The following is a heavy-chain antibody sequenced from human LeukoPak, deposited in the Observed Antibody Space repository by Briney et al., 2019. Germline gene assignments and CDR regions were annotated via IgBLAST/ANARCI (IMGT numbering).Heavy chain of an antibody. Sequence: SETLSLTCTVSGGSFSNYYWSWIRQPAGKGLEWIGRIYTSGSTNYNPSVKSRVTMSVDTSNNQFSLKLTSVTTADTAVYYCARQPPQYYSMDVWGQGTTVTVSS. CDR3: ARQPPQYYSMDV. J-gene: IGHJ6*02. V-gene: IGHV4-4*07. CDR1: GGSFSNYY. CDR2: IYTSGST. D-gene: IGHD1-14*01.